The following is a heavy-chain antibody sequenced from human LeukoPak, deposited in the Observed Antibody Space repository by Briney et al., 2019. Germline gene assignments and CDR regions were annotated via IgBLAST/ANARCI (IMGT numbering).Heavy chain of an antibody. D-gene: IGHD6-13*01. J-gene: IGHJ3*02. CDR2: ITGSGGSI. CDR1: GFTFSIYA. V-gene: IGHV3-23*01. Sequence: GGSLRLSCAASGFTFSIYAMSWVRQAPGKGLEWVSVITGSGGSIYYAGSVKGRFPISRDNSKNTLYLQMNSLRVEDTATYYCAGVRGSGWSAGAFDIWGQGTMVTVSS. CDR3: AGVRGSGWSAGAFDI.